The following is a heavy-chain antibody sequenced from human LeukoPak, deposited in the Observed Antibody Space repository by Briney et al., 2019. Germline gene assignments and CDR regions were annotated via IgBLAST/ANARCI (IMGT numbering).Heavy chain of an antibody. Sequence: GGSLRLSCAASGFTFSSYAMSWVRQAPGKGLEWVSAISGSGGSTYYADSVKGRFTISRDNSKNTLYLQMNSLRAEDTAVYYCASSGDSGWYYEYYYGMDVWGQGTTVTVSS. CDR3: ASSGDSGWYYEYYYGMDV. CDR2: ISGSGGST. CDR1: GFTFSSYA. J-gene: IGHJ6*02. D-gene: IGHD6-19*01. V-gene: IGHV3-23*01.